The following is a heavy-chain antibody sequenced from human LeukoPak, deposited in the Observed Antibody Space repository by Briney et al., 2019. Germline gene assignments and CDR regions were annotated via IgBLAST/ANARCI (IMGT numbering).Heavy chain of an antibody. CDR1: GFTFSTYA. Sequence: GGSLRLSCVGTGFTFSTYAMTWVRQASGKGLEWVSLISATGGSTYYADSVKGRFTISRDNSKNTLYLQMNSLRAEDTAVYYCAKDPQPYYYDSSGYSIDYWGQGTLVTVSS. D-gene: IGHD3-22*01. J-gene: IGHJ4*02. CDR3: AKDPQPYYYDSSGYSIDY. V-gene: IGHV3-23*01. CDR2: ISATGGST.